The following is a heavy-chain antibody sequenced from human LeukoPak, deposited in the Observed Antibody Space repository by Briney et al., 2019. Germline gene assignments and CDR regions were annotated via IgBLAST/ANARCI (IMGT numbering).Heavy chain of an antibody. J-gene: IGHJ6*03. V-gene: IGHV4-39*01. CDR2: IYYSGST. D-gene: IGHD3-22*01. Sequence: SETLSLTCTVSGGSISSSSYYWGWIRQPPGKGLEWIGSIYYSGSTYYNPSLKSRVTISVDTSKNQFSLKLSSVTAADTAVYYCARGAPDSSGYYSKSRYYYMDVWGKGTTVTISS. CDR1: GGSISSSSYY. CDR3: ARGAPDSSGYYSKSRYYYMDV.